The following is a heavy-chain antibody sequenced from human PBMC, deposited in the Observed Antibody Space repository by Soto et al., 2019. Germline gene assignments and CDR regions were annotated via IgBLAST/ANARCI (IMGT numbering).Heavy chain of an antibody. J-gene: IGHJ4*02. CDR3: SRRGRGNWLFDY. Sequence: GESLKISCEGSGYTFTNYWIGWVRQMPGKGLEWMGIIYPGDSDTRYSPSFQGQVTFSADKSTTSAYLQWSSLKASDTAIYFSSRRGRGNWLFDYRGQGTLVTGSA. D-gene: IGHD5-12*01. V-gene: IGHV5-51*01. CDR2: IYPGDSDT. CDR1: GYTFTNYW.